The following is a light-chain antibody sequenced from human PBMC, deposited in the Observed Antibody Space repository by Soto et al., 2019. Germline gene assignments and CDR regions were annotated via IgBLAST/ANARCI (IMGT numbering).Light chain of an antibody. CDR3: QQYGSSPLT. Sequence: EIVLTQSPCTLSFSPWERSTLSCRASQSVSGSYFAWYQQKPGQAPRLLIYDTSSRATGIPDRFSGSGSGTDFTLTISRLEPEDFAVYYCQQYGSSPLTFGGGTKVDIK. CDR2: DTS. V-gene: IGKV3-20*01. J-gene: IGKJ4*01. CDR1: QSVSGSY.